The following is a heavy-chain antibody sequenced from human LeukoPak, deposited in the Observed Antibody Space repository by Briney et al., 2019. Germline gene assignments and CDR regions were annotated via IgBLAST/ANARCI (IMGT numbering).Heavy chain of an antibody. CDR3: ARHRDDYTGFDS. CDR2: INFSGGTK. CDR1: GFTFSKHA. J-gene: IGHJ4*02. D-gene: IGHD3-16*01. V-gene: IGHV3-23*01. Sequence: GGSLRLPCAATGFTFSKHAMSWVRQAPGKGLEWVSGINFSGGTKYYADSVKGRFTTSRDNFKNTLYLQMNSLRAGDTAIYYCARHRDDYTGFDSWGQGTLVTVSS.